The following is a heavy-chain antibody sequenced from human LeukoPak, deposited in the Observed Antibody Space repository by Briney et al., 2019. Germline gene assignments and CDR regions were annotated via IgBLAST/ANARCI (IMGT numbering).Heavy chain of an antibody. CDR2: IHYSGST. V-gene: IGHV4-59*01. Sequence: SETLSLTCTVSGGSIRGYYWSWIRQPPGKGLEWIGYIHYSGSTNYNPSLKSRVTISVDTSKNQFSLKLSSVTAADTAVYYCARAGYCSGGSCYDGMDVWGQGTTVTVSS. D-gene: IGHD2-15*01. CDR3: ARAGYCSGGSCYDGMDV. J-gene: IGHJ6*02. CDR1: GGSIRGYY.